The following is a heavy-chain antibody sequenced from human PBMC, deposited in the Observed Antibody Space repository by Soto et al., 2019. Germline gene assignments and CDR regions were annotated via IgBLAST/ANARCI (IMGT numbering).Heavy chain of an antibody. CDR1: GFSFSDHY. D-gene: IGHD3-22*01. J-gene: IGHJ4*02. CDR3: ARELYYYDSRGYYAHLGYYFDY. V-gene: IGHV3-72*01. Sequence: PGGSLRLSCAASGFSFSDHYMDWVRQAPGKGLEWVGRTRDKANSYTTEYAASVKGRFTISRDDSKNSLYLQMNSLKTEDTAVYYCARELYYYDSRGYYAHLGYYFDYWGQGTLVTVSS. CDR2: TRDKANSYTT.